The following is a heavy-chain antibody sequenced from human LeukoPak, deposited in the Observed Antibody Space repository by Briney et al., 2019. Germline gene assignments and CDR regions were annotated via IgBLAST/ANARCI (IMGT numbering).Heavy chain of an antibody. D-gene: IGHD6-13*01. J-gene: IGHJ5*02. CDR3: AREVADSSSWYMIWFDP. CDR1: GGTFSSYA. V-gene: IGHV1-69*05. CDR2: IIPIFGTA. Sequence: GASVKVSCKASGGTFSSYAISWVRQAPGQGLEWMGGIIPIFGTANYAQKFQGRVTITTDESTSTAYMELSSLRSEDTAVYYCAREVADSSSWYMIWFDPWGQGTLVTVSS.